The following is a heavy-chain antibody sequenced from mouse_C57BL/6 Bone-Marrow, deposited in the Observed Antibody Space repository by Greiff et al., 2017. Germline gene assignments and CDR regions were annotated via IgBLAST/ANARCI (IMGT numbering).Heavy chain of an antibody. CDR1: GYTFTSYW. Sequence: VQLQQPGAELVMPGASVKLSCKASGYTFTSYWMHWVKQRPGQGLEWIGEIDPSGSYTNYNQKFKGKSTLTVDKSSSTAYMQLRSLTSEDAAVYYCARGWLPFAYWGQGTLVTVSA. V-gene: IGHV1-69*01. CDR3: ARGWLPFAY. CDR2: IDPSGSYT. J-gene: IGHJ3*01. D-gene: IGHD2-2*01.